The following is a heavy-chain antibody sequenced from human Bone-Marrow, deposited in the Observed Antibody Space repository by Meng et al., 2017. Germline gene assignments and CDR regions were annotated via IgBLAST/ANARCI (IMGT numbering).Heavy chain of an antibody. CDR1: GYDFNTYW. V-gene: IGHV5-51*01. Sequence: GGSLRLSCAISGYDFNTYWIAWVRQMPEKGLEWMGIIHPGDSTAKYSPSFEGQVTISADKSTSTAYLQWDNLEASDTAMYYCARLKCSSTSCYVGSWFDPWGQGTLVT. J-gene: IGHJ5*02. CDR3: ARLKCSSTSCYVGSWFDP. D-gene: IGHD2-2*01. CDR2: IHPGDSTA.